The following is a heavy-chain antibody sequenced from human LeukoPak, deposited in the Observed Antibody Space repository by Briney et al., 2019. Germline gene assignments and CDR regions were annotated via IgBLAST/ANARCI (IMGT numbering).Heavy chain of an antibody. CDR1: GFTFSSYD. J-gene: IGHJ5*02. V-gene: IGHV3-13*01. Sequence: GGSLRLSCAASGFTFSSYDMHWVRQAPGRGLEWVSAIGTAGDTYYPGSVKGRFTISRENAKNSLYLQMNSLRAGGTAVYYCARGSWFDPWGQGTLVTVSS. CDR2: IGTAGDT. CDR3: ARGSWFDP.